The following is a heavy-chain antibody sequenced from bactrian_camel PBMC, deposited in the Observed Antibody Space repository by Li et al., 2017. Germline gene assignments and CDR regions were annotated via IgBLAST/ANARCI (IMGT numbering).Heavy chain of an antibody. Sequence: HVQPVESGGGLVQPGGSLRLSCAASGLSFRNYYMNWVRQAPGKGLEWVSTISSDSSITYYADSVKGRFTISRDNAKNTVALQMNSLKSEDTALYYYATDPTLISVAGGSVFGHWGQGTQVTVS. V-gene: IGHV3-2*01. CDR3: ATDPTLISVAGGSVFGH. CDR1: GLSFRNYY. CDR2: ISSDSSIT. J-gene: IGHJ6*01. D-gene: IGHD6*01.